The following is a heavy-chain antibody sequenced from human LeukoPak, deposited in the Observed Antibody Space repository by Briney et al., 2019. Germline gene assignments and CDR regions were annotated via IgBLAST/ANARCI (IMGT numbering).Heavy chain of an antibody. V-gene: IGHV3-48*03. J-gene: IGHJ4*02. CDR3: ARGPIPATAIPEN. CDR1: GFTFSSYE. D-gene: IGHD2-2*02. CDR2: ISSSGSTI. Sequence: GGSLRLSCAASGFTFSSYEMNWVRQAPGKGLEWVSYISSSGSTIYYADSVKGRFTISRDNAKNSLYLQMNSLRAEDTAVYYCARGPIPATAIPENWGQGTLVTVSS.